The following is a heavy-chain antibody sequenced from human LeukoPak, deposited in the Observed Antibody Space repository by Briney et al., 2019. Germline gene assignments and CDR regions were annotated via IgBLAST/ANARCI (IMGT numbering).Heavy chain of an antibody. CDR2: LYYSGST. CDR1: GGSISSYY. CDR3: ARGRYNDYGFDY. J-gene: IGHJ4*02. Sequence: PSETLSLTCTASGGSISSYYWSWIRQPPGKELEWIGYLYYSGSTNYNPSFKSRVTVSVDTSKNQFSLKLNSMTAADTAVYFCARGRYNDYGFDYWGQGTLVTVSS. D-gene: IGHD4-17*01. V-gene: IGHV4-59*01.